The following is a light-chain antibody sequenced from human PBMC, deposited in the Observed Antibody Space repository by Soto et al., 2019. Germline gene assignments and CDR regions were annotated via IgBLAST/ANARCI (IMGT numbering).Light chain of an antibody. J-gene: IGLJ3*02. Sequence: QSVLTQPPSESGTPGQRVTISCSGSRASIGSNTVTWYQHLPGAAPKLLVYNNNQRPSGVPDRFSCSKSDTSASLAISGLQFEDDAVYYCAAWDDSLSVPVFGGGTKLTVL. CDR3: AAWDDSLSVPV. CDR1: RASIGSNT. V-gene: IGLV1-44*01. CDR2: NNN.